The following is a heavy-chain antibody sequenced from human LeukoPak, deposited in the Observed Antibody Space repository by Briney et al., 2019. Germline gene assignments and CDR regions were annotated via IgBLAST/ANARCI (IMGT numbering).Heavy chain of an antibody. CDR1: GFTFATYV. D-gene: IGHD5-24*01. J-gene: IGHJ4*02. Sequence: GGSLRLSCAACGFTFATYVMTWVRQAPGKGLEWVSSVGGDGRVTYYADSVKGRFAISRDNSKNTIFLQMNSLRVEDTAVYYCAKGISADGYNFERGADYWGQGAQVIVSS. CDR3: AKGISADGYNFERGADY. CDR2: VGGDGRVT. V-gene: IGHV3-23*01.